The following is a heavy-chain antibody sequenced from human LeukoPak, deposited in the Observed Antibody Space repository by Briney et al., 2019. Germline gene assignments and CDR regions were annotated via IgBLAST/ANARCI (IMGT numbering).Heavy chain of an antibody. CDR3: ARHGGSLGYFDY. J-gene: IGHJ4*02. V-gene: IGHV4-59*08. D-gene: IGHD1-26*01. CDR2: VYDSGTT. Sequence: PSETLSLTCSVSGGSISRHYWSWIRQTPGKGLEWIGYVYDSGTTNYNPSLKGRVTISSDTSKNQFSLNLRSVNAADTAIYYCARHGGSLGYFDYWGQGTLVTVSS. CDR1: GGSISRHY.